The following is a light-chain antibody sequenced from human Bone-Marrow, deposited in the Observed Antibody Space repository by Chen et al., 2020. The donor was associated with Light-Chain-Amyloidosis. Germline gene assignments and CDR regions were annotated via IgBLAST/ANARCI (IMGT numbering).Light chain of an antibody. J-gene: IGLJ1*01. CDR1: SSDVGGDNH. V-gene: IGLV2-14*01. CDR2: EVT. Sequence: QSPLTQPASVPGSPGQSTTLPCTGTSSDVGGDNHVSWYQQHPDKAPKLMIYEVTNRPSWVPDRFSGSKSDNTASLTSSGLQTEDEADYFCSSYTITNTLVFGSGTRVTVL. CDR3: SSYTITNTLV.